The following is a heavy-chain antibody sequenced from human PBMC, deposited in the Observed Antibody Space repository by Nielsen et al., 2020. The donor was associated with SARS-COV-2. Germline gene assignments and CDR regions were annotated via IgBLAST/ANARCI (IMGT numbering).Heavy chain of an antibody. CDR3: ARVADTAMVNDY. V-gene: IGHV3-33*01. CDR2: IWYDGSNK. D-gene: IGHD5-18*01. Sequence: GGSLRLSCAASGFTFSSYGMHWVRQAPGKGLEWVAVIWYDGSNKYYADSVKGRFTISRDNSKNTLYLQMNSLRAEDTAVYYCARVADTAMVNDYWGQGTLVTVSS. CDR1: GFTFSSYG. J-gene: IGHJ4*02.